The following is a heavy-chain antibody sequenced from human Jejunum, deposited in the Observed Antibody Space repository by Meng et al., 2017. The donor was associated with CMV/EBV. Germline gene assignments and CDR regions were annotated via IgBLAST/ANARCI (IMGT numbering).Heavy chain of an antibody. J-gene: IGHJ3*02. V-gene: IGHV4-38-2*01. CDR3: ARGAHQWNRGDVFDI. Sequence: SPISYGYYWGWVRQPPGKGLEWIGRIYYTGTNYYNPSLKTRVTTSVDTSRNQFSLKLTSVTAADTAVYYCARGAHQWNRGDVFDIWGQGTMVTVSS. D-gene: IGHD1/OR15-1a*01. CDR1: SPISYGYY. CDR2: IYYTGTN.